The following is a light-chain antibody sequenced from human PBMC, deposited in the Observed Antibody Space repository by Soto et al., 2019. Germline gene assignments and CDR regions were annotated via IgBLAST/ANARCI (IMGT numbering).Light chain of an antibody. V-gene: IGKV3-15*01. CDR2: EAS. CDR1: QSVASS. Sequence: ERVMTQSPATLSASPGERVTLSCRASQSVASSVAWYQQKPGQAPRLLIYEASTRVIGIPARFSGSGSGTEFTLTISSLQSEDFALYYCQQYNMWPLTFGQGTKVDIK. J-gene: IGKJ1*01. CDR3: QQYNMWPLT.